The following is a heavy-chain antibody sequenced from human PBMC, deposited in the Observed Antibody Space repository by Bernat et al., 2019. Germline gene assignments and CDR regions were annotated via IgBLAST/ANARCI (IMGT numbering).Heavy chain of an antibody. CDR2: IYYSGST. Sequence: QVQLQESGPGLVKPSQTLSLTCTVSGGSISSGGYYWSWIRQHPGKGLEWIGYIYYSGSTYYNPSLKSRVTISVDTSKNQFSLKLSSVTAADTAVYYCAGVVRITMIVVADLGVNWFDPWGQGTLVTVSS. J-gene: IGHJ5*02. CDR1: GGSISSGGYY. CDR3: AGVVRITMIVVADLGVNWFDP. V-gene: IGHV4-31*03. D-gene: IGHD3-22*01.